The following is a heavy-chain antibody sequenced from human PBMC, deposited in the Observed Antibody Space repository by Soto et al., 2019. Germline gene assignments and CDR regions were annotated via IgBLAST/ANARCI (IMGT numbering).Heavy chain of an antibody. CDR1: GFTFSSYA. D-gene: IGHD6-13*01. Sequence: EVQLLESGGGLVQPGGSLRLSCAASGFTFSSYAMSWVRQAPGKGLEWVSAISGSGGSTYYADSVKGRFTNSRDNSKNTLYLQMNSLGAEDTAVYYCAKRIAAAGLYYFDYWGQGTLVTVSS. CDR3: AKRIAAAGLYYFDY. V-gene: IGHV3-23*01. J-gene: IGHJ4*02. CDR2: ISGSGGST.